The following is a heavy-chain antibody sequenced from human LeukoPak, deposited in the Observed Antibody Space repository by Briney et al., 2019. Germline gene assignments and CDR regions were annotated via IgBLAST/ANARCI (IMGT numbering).Heavy chain of an antibody. CDR3: ASSVVVPAAIGWFDP. CDR1: GGSISSYY. J-gene: IGHJ5*02. CDR2: IYTSGST. D-gene: IGHD2-2*02. V-gene: IGHV4-4*07. Sequence: SETLSLTCTVSGGSISSYYWSWIRQPAGKGLEWIGRIYTSGSTNYNPSLKSRVTMSVDTSKNQFSLKLSSVTAADTAVYYCASSVVVPAAIGWFDPWGQGTLVTVSS.